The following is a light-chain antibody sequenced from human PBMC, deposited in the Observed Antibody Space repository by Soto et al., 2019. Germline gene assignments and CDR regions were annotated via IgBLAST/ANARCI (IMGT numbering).Light chain of an antibody. Sequence: QSVLTQSPSASASLGASVTLTCTRSSGHSSYAIAWHQQQPEKGTRYLMRLNSDGSHSKGDGIPDRFAGSSSGAERYLTISSLQSEDEDDYYCQTWGTGILVVCGGGTNVTAL. J-gene: IGLJ2*01. CDR2: LNSDGSH. V-gene: IGLV4-69*01. CDR3: QTWGTGILVV. CDR1: SGHSSYA.